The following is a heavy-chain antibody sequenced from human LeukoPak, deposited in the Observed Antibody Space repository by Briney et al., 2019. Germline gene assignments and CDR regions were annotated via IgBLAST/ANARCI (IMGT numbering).Heavy chain of an antibody. CDR2: ISSSSSSYI. D-gene: IGHD3-16*02. CDR3: ARTPLRLGELSSPSDY. V-gene: IGHV3-21*01. CDR1: GFTFSSYS. J-gene: IGHJ4*02. Sequence: GGSLRLSCAASGFTFSSYSMNWVRQAPGKGLEWVSSISSSSSSYIYYADSVKGQFTISRDNAKNSLYLQMNSLRAEDTAVYYCARTPLRLGELSSPSDYWGQGTLVTVSS.